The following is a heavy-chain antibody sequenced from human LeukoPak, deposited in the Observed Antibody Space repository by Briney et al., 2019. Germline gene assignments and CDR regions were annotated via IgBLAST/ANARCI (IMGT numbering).Heavy chain of an antibody. V-gene: IGHV3-48*02. J-gene: IGHJ6*03. CDR1: GFTFSSYS. Sequence: GGSLRLSCAASGFTFSSYSMNWVRQAPGKGLEWVSSISSAGVTIYYADSVKGRFTISRDNAKNSVYLQLNSLRNEDTALYYCARVRSRGGWYVHYMDVWGKGTTVTVSS. CDR3: ARVRSRGGWYVHYMDV. CDR2: ISSAGVTI. D-gene: IGHD6-19*01.